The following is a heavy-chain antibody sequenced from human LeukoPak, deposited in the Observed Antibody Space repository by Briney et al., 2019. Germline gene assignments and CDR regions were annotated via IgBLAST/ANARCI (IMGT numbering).Heavy chain of an antibody. CDR1: GGSISSGGYY. CDR3: ARGSQSLGYCSDGSCRAKIFDY. J-gene: IGHJ4*02. CDR2: IYYSGST. D-gene: IGHD2-15*01. V-gene: IGHV4-31*03. Sequence: SETLSLTCTVSGGSISSGGYYWSWIRQHPGKGLEWIGYIYYSGSTYYNPSLKSRVTISVDTSKNQFSLKLSSVTAADTAVYYCARGSQSLGYCSDGSCRAKIFDYWGQGTLVTVSS.